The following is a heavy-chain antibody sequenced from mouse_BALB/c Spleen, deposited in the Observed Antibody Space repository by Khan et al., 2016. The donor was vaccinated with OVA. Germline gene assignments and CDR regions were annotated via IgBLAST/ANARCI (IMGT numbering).Heavy chain of an antibody. D-gene: IGHD1-1*01. CDR2: ISYSGSA. V-gene: IGHV3-2*02. J-gene: IGHJ1*01. CDR1: VYSITSDYA. CDR3: ARRYYYGHWYFDV. Sequence: EVQLQESGPGLVKPSQSLSLTCTVTVYSITSDYAWNWIRQFPGNKLEWMGYISYSGSANYNPSLKSRISITRDTSENQFFLQLNSVTTEDTATYYCARRYYYGHWYFDVWGAGTTVTVSS.